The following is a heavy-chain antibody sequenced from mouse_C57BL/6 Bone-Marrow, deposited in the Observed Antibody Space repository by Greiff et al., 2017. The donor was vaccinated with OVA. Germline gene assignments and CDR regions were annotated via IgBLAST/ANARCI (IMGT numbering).Heavy chain of an antibody. J-gene: IGHJ3*01. D-gene: IGHD1-1*01. CDR3: AGSYYVSSGGVAY. Sequence: EVQVVESGPELVKPGASVKISCKASGYSFTGYYMNWVKQSPEKSLEWIGEINPSTGGTTYNQKFKAKATLTVDKSSSTAYMQLKGLTSEDSAVYYCAGSYYVSSGGVAYWGQGTLVTVSA. CDR1: GYSFTGYY. CDR2: INPSTGGT. V-gene: IGHV1-42*01.